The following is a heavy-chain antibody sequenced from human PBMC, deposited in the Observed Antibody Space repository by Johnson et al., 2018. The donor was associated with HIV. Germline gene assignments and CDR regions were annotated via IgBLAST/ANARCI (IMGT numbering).Heavy chain of an antibody. CDR1: GFTFRSYG. D-gene: IGHD1-26*01. CDR2: IKQDGSEK. J-gene: IGHJ3*02. V-gene: IGHV3-33*06. Sequence: QMLLVESGGGVVQPGRSLRLSCAASGFTFRSYGMHWVRQAPGKGLEWVANIKQDGSEKNSVDSVKGRFTISRDNSKNTLYLQMNSLRAEDTAVYYCAKVLKAGGRMNDGFDIWGQGTLVTVSS. CDR3: AKVLKAGGRMNDGFDI.